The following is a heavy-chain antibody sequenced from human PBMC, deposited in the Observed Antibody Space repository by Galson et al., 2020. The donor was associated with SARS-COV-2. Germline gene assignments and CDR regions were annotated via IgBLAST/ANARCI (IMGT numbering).Heavy chain of an antibody. Sequence: SETLSLTCAVSGFSISSDFYWGWIRQPPGKGLEWIGNIYQGGTTYYNPSLKSRVTISMDKSKNQFSLKMNSVTAADAAVYSFALPSSSGYYSVWYFDLWGRVALVTVSS. J-gene: IGHJ2*01. CDR1: GFSISSDFY. V-gene: IGHV4-38-2*01. CDR3: ALPSSSGYYSVWYFDL. CDR2: IYQGGTT. D-gene: IGHD3-22*01.